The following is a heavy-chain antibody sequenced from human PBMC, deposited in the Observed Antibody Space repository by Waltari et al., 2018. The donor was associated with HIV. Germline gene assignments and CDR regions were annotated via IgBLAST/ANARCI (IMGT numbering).Heavy chain of an antibody. D-gene: IGHD3-9*01. V-gene: IGHV3-23*04. Sequence: EVQLVESGGGLVQLGGSLRLSCAASGFTFSSCAMSWVRQAPVNGLEGVPAISGSGGSTFYADSVKGRFTISKNNSKNTLYLKMNSLRAEDTAVYYCAQGYYDSSSWGQGTLVTVSS. J-gene: IGHJ5*02. CDR2: ISGSGGST. CDR3: AQGYYDSSS. CDR1: GFTFSSCA.